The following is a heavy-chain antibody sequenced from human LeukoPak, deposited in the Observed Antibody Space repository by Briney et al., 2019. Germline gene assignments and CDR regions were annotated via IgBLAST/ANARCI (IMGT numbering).Heavy chain of an antibody. Sequence: GGSLRLSCAASGFKFSSYSMNWVRQAPGKGLEWVSYISSSGSTIYYADSVKGRFTISRDNAKNSLYLQMNSLRAEDTAVYYCAELGITMIGGVWGKGTTVTISS. V-gene: IGHV3-48*04. CDR2: ISSSGSTI. D-gene: IGHD3-10*02. J-gene: IGHJ6*04. CDR3: AELGITMIGGV. CDR1: GFKFSSYS.